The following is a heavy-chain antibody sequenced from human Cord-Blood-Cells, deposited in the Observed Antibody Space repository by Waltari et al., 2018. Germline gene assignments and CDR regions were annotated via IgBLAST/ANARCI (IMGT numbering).Heavy chain of an antibody. V-gene: IGHV1-2*02. D-gene: IGHD3-16*01. Sequence: QVQLVQSGAEVKKPGASVKVSCKASGYTFTGYYMHWVRPAPGQGLEWMGWINPNSGGTNYAQKFQGRVTMTRDTSISTAYMELSRLRSDDTAVYYCARDIGGRGTHDAFDIWGQGTMVTVSS. CDR3: ARDIGGRGTHDAFDI. J-gene: IGHJ3*02. CDR1: GYTFTGYY. CDR2: INPNSGGT.